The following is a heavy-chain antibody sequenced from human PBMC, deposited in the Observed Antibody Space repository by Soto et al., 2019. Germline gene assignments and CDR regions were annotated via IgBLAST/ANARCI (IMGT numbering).Heavy chain of an antibody. V-gene: IGHV1-18*01. CDR2: ISAYNGNT. D-gene: IGHD3-9*01. CDR3: ARGPVRYFDPDPYYFDY. J-gene: IGHJ4*02. CDR1: GYTFTSYG. Sequence: QVQLVQSGAEVKKPGASVKVSCKASGYTFTSYGISWVRQAPGQGLEWMGWISAYNGNTNYAQKLQGRVTMTTDTSTSTAYMELRSPRTDDTAVYYCARGPVRYFDPDPYYFDYWGQGTLVTVSS.